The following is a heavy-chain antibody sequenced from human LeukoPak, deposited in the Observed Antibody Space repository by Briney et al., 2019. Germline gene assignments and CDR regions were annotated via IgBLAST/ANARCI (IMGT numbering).Heavy chain of an antibody. J-gene: IGHJ4*02. V-gene: IGHV4-30-2*01. CDR3: ARDSSGSFDY. CDR1: GGSISSGSYY. Sequence: SQTLSLTCTVSGGSISSGSYYWSWIRQPPGKGLEWIGYIYHSGSTYYNPSLKSRVTISVDRSKNQFSLKLSSVTAADTAVYYCARDSSGSFDYWGQGTLVTVSS. D-gene: IGHD3-22*01. CDR2: IYHSGST.